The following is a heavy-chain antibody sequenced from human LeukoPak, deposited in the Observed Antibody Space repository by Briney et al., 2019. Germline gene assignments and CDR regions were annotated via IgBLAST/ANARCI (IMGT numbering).Heavy chain of an antibody. J-gene: IGHJ1*01. Sequence: PGGSLRLSCAASGFTFDDYGMSWVRQAPGKGLEWVSGINWNGGSTGYADSVKGRFTISRDNAKNSLYLQMNSLRAEDTAVYYCARLVGIAAAGGPGHFQHWGQGTLVTVSS. V-gene: IGHV3-20*04. CDR1: GFTFDDYG. CDR3: ARLVGIAAAGGPGHFQH. D-gene: IGHD6-13*01. CDR2: INWNGGST.